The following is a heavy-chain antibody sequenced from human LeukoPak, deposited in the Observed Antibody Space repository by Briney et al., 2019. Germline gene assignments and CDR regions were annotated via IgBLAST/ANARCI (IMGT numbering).Heavy chain of an antibody. V-gene: IGHV3-30*02. D-gene: IGHD3-16*01. CDR1: GFTFSSYG. CDR3: ANPQLGGDAFDI. J-gene: IGHJ3*02. CDR2: IRYDGSNK. Sequence: GRSLRLSCAASGFTFSSYGMHWVRQAPGKGLEWVAFIRYDGSNKYYADSVKGRFTISRDNSKNTLYLQMNSLRAEDTAVYYCANPQLGGDAFDIWGQGTMVTVSS.